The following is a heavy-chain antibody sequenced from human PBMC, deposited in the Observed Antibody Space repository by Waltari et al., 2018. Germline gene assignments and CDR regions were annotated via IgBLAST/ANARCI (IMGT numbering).Heavy chain of an antibody. Sequence: EVQLVESGGGLIQPGGSLRLSCAASGFTVSSNYMSWVRQAPGKGLEWVSVIYGGGSTYYADSVKGRFTISRDNSKNTLYLQMNSLRAEDTAVYYCARGRYCSSTSCPYYFDYWGQGTLVTVSS. CDR3: ARGRYCSSTSCPYYFDY. CDR2: IYGGGST. V-gene: IGHV3-53*01. CDR1: GFTVSSNY. J-gene: IGHJ4*02. D-gene: IGHD2-2*01.